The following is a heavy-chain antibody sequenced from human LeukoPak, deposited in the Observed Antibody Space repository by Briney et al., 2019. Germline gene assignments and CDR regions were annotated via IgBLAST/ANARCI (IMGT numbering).Heavy chain of an antibody. Sequence: GGSLRLSWAASGFAFSTYPMHWLRQAPGKGLEWVAVISSDGSNQYYADSVKGRFTISRDNSRNTLYLQMNSLRSEDTAVNYCVTGRNYYYDYWGQGTLVTVSS. CDR1: GFAFSTYP. V-gene: IGHV3-30*01. CDR3: VTGRNYYYDY. CDR2: ISSDGSNQ. D-gene: IGHD3-22*01. J-gene: IGHJ4*02.